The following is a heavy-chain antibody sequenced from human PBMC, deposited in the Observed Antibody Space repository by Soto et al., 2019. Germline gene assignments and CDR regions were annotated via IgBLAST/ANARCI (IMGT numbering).Heavy chain of an antibody. V-gene: IGHV3-48*02. CDR3: ARGRSPEYYDTLTGSYWYFDL. J-gene: IGHJ2*01. CDR2: ISSGSTTI. Sequence: GGSLRLSCAASGLTFSSYSMTWVRQAPGKGLECVSYISSGSTTIYYADSVKGRFTISRDNAKNSLYLQMNSLRDEDTAVYYCARGRSPEYYDTLTGSYWYFDLWGRGTLVTVSS. D-gene: IGHD3-9*01. CDR1: GLTFSSYS.